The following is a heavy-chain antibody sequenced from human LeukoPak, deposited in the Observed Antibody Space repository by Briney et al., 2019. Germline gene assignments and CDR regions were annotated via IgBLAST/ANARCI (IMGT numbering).Heavy chain of an antibody. J-gene: IGHJ6*03. V-gene: IGHV1-8*01. CDR1: GYTFSSYD. CDR3: ARGLKGEARRYYDIVTGRNRHYYYYMDV. D-gene: IGHD3-9*01. Sequence: ASVKVSCKASGYTFSSYDINWVRQATGQGLEWMGWMNPNSGNTGYAQKFQGRVTMTRNTSISTAYMELRSLRSEDTAVYYCARGLKGEARRYYDIVTGRNRHYYYYMDVWGKGTTVTIS. CDR2: MNPNSGNT.